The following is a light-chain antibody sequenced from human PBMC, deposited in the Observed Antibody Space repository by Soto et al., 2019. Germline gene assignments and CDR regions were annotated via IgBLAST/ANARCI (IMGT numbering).Light chain of an antibody. J-gene: IGLJ1*01. Sequence: QSALTQPRSVSGSPGQSVTISCTGTSSDVGGYKYVSWYQQHPGKAPKFIIYDVSERPSGVPDRFSGSKSGNTASLTISGLEAEDEADYYCCSYAGSSNVFGTGTKVTVL. CDR1: SSDVGGYKY. CDR2: DVS. V-gene: IGLV2-11*01. CDR3: CSYAGSSNV.